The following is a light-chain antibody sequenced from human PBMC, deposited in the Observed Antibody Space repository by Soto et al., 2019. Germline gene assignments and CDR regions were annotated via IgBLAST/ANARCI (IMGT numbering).Light chain of an antibody. J-gene: IGKJ1*01. CDR3: QQSYTTPPRT. V-gene: IGKV1-39*01. Sequence: DIQMTQSPSSLSASVGDRVTITCRASQSISTYLNWYQQKPGKAPELLIYAASNLQSGVPSRFSGSASGTEFTLTLSSLQVEDFATYYCQQSYTTPPRTFGQGTKVEIK. CDR2: AAS. CDR1: QSISTY.